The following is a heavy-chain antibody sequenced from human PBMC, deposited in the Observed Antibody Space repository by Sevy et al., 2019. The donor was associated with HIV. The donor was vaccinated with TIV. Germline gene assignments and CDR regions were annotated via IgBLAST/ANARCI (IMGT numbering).Heavy chain of an antibody. CDR1: GYSFTNHW. V-gene: IGHV5-51*01. D-gene: IGHD2-21*01. CDR2: IYPGDSDT. Sequence: GESLKISCKGSGYSFTNHWIAWVRQMPGRGLEWMGIIYPGDSDTTYSPTFQGQVTITADKSISNINLHWTSQKATDTAIYYCARQLRGYYSAGIDVWGQGTTVTVSS. J-gene: IGHJ6*02. CDR3: ARQLRGYYSAGIDV.